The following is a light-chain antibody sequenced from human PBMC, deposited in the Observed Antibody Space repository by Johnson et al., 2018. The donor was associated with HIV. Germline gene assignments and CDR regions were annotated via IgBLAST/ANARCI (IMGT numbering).Light chain of an antibody. CDR2: DNN. V-gene: IGLV1-51*01. J-gene: IGLJ1*01. CDR1: SSNIGNNY. Sequence: HSVLTQPPSVSAAPGQKVTISCSGSSSNIGNNYVSWYQLLQGTAPKLLIFDNNKRPSGIPDRFSASKSGTSATLGITGLPTGDEADYYCGTWDSSLSAYVFGTGTKVTVL. CDR3: GTWDSSLSAYV.